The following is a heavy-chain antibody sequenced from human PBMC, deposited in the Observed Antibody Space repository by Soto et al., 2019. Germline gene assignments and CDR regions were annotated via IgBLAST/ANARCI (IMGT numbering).Heavy chain of an antibody. CDR1: GYSFTCYG. CDR2: VSPYNGHT. V-gene: IGHV1-18*01. CDR3: ARDLTIVPATHPRLENYGMDV. Sequence: QVQLVQSAAEVKKPGASVKVSCKASGYSFTCYGISWVRRAPGQGLEWMGWVSPYNGHTQFAQRFQGRVTMTTDTSTKTAYMELRNLRSDDTAHYYCARDLTIVPATHPRLENYGMDVWGQGTTVIVSS. J-gene: IGHJ6*02. D-gene: IGHD2-2*01.